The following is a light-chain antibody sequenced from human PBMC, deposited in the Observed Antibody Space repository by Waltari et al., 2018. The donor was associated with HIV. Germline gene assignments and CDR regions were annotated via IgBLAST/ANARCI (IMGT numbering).Light chain of an antibody. CDR1: SLRSYY. V-gene: IGLV3-19*01. CDR2: GKN. J-gene: IGLJ2*01. Sequence: SSELTQDPAVSVALGQTVRITCQGASLRSYYASWYQQKPGKAPVLVIHGKNNRPSGIPDRFSGSSSGNTASLTITGAQAEDEADYYCNSRDSSGNHVVFGGGTKLTVL. CDR3: NSRDSSGNHVV.